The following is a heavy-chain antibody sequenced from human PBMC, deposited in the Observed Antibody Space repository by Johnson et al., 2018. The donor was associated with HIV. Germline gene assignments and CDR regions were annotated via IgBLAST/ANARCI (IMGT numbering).Heavy chain of an antibody. V-gene: IGHV3-66*01. CDR1: GFIVSSNY. D-gene: IGHD6-13*01. Sequence: VQLVESGGGLVQPGGSLRLSCAASGFIVSSNYMSWVRQAPGKGLEWVSVLYSGSTIYYADSVKGRFTISRDNAKNSLYLQMNSLRAEDTAVYYCARDGTSRGGAFDIWGQGTMVTVSS. CDR2: LYSGSTI. J-gene: IGHJ3*02. CDR3: ARDGTSRGGAFDI.